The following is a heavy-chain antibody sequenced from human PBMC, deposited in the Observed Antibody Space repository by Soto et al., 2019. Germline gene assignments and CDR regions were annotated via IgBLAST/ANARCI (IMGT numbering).Heavy chain of an antibody. CDR2: IWYDGSNK. CDR3: SRGPMVRGVPTPFDY. CDR1: GFTFSRYA. Sequence: QVHLVESGGGVVQPGMSLRLSCAASGFTFSRYAMHWVRQTPGKGLEWLAGIWYDGSNKYYADSVKGRFTISRDNSKNTLYLHMNSLRAADTAVYYRSRGPMVRGVPTPFDYWGQGTLVTVSS. J-gene: IGHJ4*02. D-gene: IGHD3-10*01. V-gene: IGHV3-33*01.